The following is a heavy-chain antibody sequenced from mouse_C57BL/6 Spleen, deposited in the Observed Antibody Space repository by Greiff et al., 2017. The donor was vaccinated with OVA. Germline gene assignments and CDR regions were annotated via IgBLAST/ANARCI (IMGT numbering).Heavy chain of an antibody. V-gene: IGHV1-61*01. CDR2: IYPSDSET. Sequence: VKLQQPGAELVRPGSSVKLSCKASGYTFTSYWMDWVKQRPGQGLEWIGNIYPSDSETHYNQKFKDKATLTVDKSSSTAYMQLSSLTSEDSAVYYCARPYDYDGSYWYFDVWGTGTTVTVSS. J-gene: IGHJ1*03. CDR1: GYTFTSYW. D-gene: IGHD2-4*01. CDR3: ARPYDYDGSYWYFDV.